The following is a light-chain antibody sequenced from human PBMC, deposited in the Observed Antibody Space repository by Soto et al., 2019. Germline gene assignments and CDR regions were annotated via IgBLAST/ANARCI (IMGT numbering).Light chain of an antibody. CDR2: DTP. J-gene: IGKJ5*01. V-gene: IGKV3-15*01. Sequence: EIVMTQSPATLSVSPGERATLSCRASQSVSTKLAWYQRKPGQAPRLLIYDTPTRATGIPDRFSGSGSRTEFTLTISSLQSEDFAVYHCQQYDNKPPITFGQGTRLEIK. CDR3: QQYDNKPPIT. CDR1: QSVSTK.